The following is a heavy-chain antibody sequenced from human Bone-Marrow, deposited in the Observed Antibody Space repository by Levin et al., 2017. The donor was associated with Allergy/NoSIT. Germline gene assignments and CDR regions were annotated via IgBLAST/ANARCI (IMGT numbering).Heavy chain of an antibody. Sequence: GGSLRLSCAASGFTVSNNYMSWVRQAPGKGLEGVSVIYSGGQTHYADSVRGRFTISRDSSNNTLYLQMNSMRAEDTAMYYCARAPSPGANWGQGTLVTVSS. CDR1: GFTVSNNY. V-gene: IGHV3-53*01. CDR3: ARAPSPGAN. J-gene: IGHJ4*02. D-gene: IGHD2-8*02. CDR2: IYSGGQT.